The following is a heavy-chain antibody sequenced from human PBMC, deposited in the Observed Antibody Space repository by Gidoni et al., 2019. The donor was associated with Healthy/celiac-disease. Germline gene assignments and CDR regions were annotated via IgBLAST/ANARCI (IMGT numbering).Heavy chain of an antibody. CDR1: GGSISSGGYS. D-gene: IGHD5-18*01. V-gene: IGHV4-30-2*01. J-gene: IGHJ3*02. Sequence: QLQLQESGSGLVKPSQTLSLTCAVSGGSISSGGYSWSWIRQPPGKGLEWIGYIYHSGSTSYNPSLKSRVTISVDRSKNQFSLKLSSVTAADTAVYYCARGGVRGYSYGANAFDIWGQGTMVTVSS. CDR2: IYHSGST. CDR3: ARGGVRGYSYGANAFDI.